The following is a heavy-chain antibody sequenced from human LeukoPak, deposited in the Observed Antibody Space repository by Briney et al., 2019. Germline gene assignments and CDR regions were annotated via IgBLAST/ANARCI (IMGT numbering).Heavy chain of an antibody. Sequence: SETLSHTCAVYGGSFSGYYWSWTRQPPGKGLEWIGEINHSGSTNYNPSLKSRVTISVDTSKNQFSLKLSSVTAADTAVYYCAREKYSSSPSRRIVDIWGQGTMVTVS. CDR1: GGSFSGYY. CDR2: INHSGST. J-gene: IGHJ3*02. D-gene: IGHD6-6*01. V-gene: IGHV4-34*01. CDR3: AREKYSSSPSRRIVDI.